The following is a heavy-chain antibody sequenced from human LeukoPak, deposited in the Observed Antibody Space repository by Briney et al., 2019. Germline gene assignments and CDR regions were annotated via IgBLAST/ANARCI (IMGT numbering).Heavy chain of an antibody. CDR3: ARDLAGSTNWFDP. CDR2: IYYSGST. D-gene: IGHD1-26*01. Sequence: SETLSLTCTVSGDSISSYYWSWIRQPPGKGLEWIGYIYYSGSTNYNPSLKSRVTISVDTSKNQFSLKLSSVTAADTAVYYCARDLAGSTNWFDPWGQGTLVTVSS. J-gene: IGHJ5*02. V-gene: IGHV4-59*01. CDR1: GDSISSYY.